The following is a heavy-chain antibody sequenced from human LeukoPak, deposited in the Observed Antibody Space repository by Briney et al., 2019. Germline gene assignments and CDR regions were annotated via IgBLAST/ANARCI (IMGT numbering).Heavy chain of an antibody. D-gene: IGHD1-14*01. J-gene: IGHJ2*01. CDR2: IGSSSSYI. V-gene: IGHV3-21*01. CDR1: GFTFSSYS. CDR3: ARDPPRSQNLRYFDL. Sequence: GGSLGLSCAASGFTFSSYSMNWVRKPPGKGLKWVSSIGSSSSYIYYADSVKGRFTISRDNAKNSLYLQMNSLRAEDTAVYYCARDPPRSQNLRYFDLWGRGTLVTVSS.